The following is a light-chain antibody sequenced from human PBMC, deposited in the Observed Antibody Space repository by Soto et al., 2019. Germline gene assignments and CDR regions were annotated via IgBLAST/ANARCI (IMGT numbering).Light chain of an antibody. CDR3: AAWDDSLNGHVV. CDR2: SYN. CDR1: RSNIGSNT. J-gene: IGLJ2*01. V-gene: IGLV1-44*01. Sequence: QSVLTQPPSASGTPGQRVTISCSGSRSNIGSNTVNWYQQLPGTAPKLLIYSYNQRPSGVPDRFSGSKSGTSASLAISGLQSEDEADYYCAAWDDSLNGHVVFGGWTKLTVL.